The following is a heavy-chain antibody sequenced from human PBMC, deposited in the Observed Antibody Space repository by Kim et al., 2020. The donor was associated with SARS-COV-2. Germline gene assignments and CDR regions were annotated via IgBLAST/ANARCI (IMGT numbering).Heavy chain of an antibody. D-gene: IGHD3-16*02. CDR3: AIALGH. Sequence: SETLSLTCTVSGDSLSSDYWSWNRQPAGKGLEWIGRIYTSGRTNYNPSLQSRVTMSVDMSKNQFSLKLSCVTAADTAVYYCAIALGHWGQGTLVTGSS. CDR1: GDSLSSDY. V-gene: IGHV4-4*07. J-gene: IGHJ4*02. CDR2: IYTSGRT.